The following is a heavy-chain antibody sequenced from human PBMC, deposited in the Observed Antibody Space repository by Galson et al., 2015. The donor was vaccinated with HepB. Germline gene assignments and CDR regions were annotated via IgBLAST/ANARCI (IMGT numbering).Heavy chain of an antibody. D-gene: IGHD4-17*01. CDR1: GDTFSSYG. CDR2: IHPIFGLP. CDR3: AKYDYGDYVGWFDP. V-gene: IGHV1-69*10. Sequence: SVKVSCKASGDTFSSYGISWVRQAPGQGLEWMGGIHPIFGLPTYAQKFQGRVTITADKSTSTSYMELSSLRSEDTAVYYCAKYDYGDYVGWFDPWGQGTLVTVSA. J-gene: IGHJ5*02.